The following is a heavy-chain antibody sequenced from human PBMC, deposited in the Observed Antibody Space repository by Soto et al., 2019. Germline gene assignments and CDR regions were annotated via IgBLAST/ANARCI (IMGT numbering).Heavy chain of an antibody. J-gene: IGHJ5*02. CDR3: AKSGVRGVTKMENWFDP. Sequence: GGSLRLSCAASGFTFSSYAMSWVRQAPGKGLEWVSAISGSGGSTYYADSVKGRFTISRDNSKNTLYLQMNSLRAEDTAVYYCAKSGVRGVTKMENWFDPWGQGTLVTVSS. CDR2: ISGSGGST. V-gene: IGHV3-23*01. CDR1: GFTFSSYA. D-gene: IGHD3-10*01.